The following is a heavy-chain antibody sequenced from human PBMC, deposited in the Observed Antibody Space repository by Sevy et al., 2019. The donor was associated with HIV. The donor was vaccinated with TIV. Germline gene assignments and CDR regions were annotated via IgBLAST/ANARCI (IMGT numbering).Heavy chain of an antibody. Sequence: GGSLRLSCAASGFTFSRYAMHWVRQAPGKGLEWVALISYDGSNKYYADSVKGRFTISRDNSRNTLYLQMNSLRAEDTAVYYCARDDYYYDSSGHGDYWGQGTLVTVSS. V-gene: IGHV3-30-3*01. J-gene: IGHJ4*02. CDR2: ISYDGSNK. CDR1: GFTFSRYA. D-gene: IGHD3-22*01. CDR3: ARDDYYYDSSGHGDY.